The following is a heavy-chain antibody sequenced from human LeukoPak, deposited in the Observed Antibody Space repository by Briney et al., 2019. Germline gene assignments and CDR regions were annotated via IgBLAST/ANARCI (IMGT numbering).Heavy chain of an antibody. J-gene: IGHJ4*02. D-gene: IGHD4-17*01. CDR2: ISDDGRRR. CDR1: GFSFISYG. V-gene: IGHV3-30*18. Sequence: GGSLRLSCAAPGFSFISYGMHWVRQAPGKGLEWVGVISDDGRRRDYADSVKGRFTISRDNSKDTLYLQMNSLRAEDTAVYYCAKRPSDYGDYVSYFDYWGQGTLVTVSS. CDR3: AKRPSDYGDYVSYFDY.